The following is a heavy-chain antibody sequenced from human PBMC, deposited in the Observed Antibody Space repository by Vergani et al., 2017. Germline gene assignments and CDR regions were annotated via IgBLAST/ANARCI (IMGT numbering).Heavy chain of an antibody. J-gene: IGHJ6*03. Sequence: EVQLVESGGGLVQPGGSLRLSCAASGFTFSDYSMNWVRQAPGKGLEWVSYISSSSSYIYDADAVKGRFTFPRDNAKNSLYLQMNSLRAEDTAVYYCARDLNTIFGVTNYYYYMDVWGKGTTVTVSS. CDR2: ISSSSSYI. D-gene: IGHD3-3*01. CDR1: GFTFSDYS. V-gene: IGHV3-21*01. CDR3: ARDLNTIFGVTNYYYYMDV.